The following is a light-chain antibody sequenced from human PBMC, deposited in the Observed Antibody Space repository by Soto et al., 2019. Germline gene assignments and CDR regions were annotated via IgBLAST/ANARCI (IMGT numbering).Light chain of an antibody. V-gene: IGKV3-15*01. J-gene: IGKJ1*01. CDR3: QQYNNWPPWT. CDR1: QSVSRN. Sequence: EIVMTQSPATLSVSLGERATLSCRASQSVSRNLAWYQQKPGQAPSLLIYGASTRATGIPARFSGSGSGTDFTLTISSLQSEDFAVYYCQQYNNWPPWTFGQGTKVEIK. CDR2: GAS.